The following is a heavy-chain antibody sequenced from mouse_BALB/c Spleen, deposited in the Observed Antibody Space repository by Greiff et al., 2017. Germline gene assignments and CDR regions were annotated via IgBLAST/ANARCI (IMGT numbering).Heavy chain of an antibody. CDR2: INPSNGGT. CDR1: GYTFTSYY. Sequence: QVQLQQPGAELVKPGASVKLSCKASGYTFTSYYMYWVKQRPGQGLEWIGGINPSNGGTNFNEKFKSKATLTVDKSSSTAYMQLSSLTSEDSAVYYCTRWRGTDGNYEDWYFDVWGAGTTVTVSS. CDR3: TRWRGTDGNYEDWYFDV. V-gene: IGHV1S81*02. D-gene: IGHD2-1*01. J-gene: IGHJ1*01.